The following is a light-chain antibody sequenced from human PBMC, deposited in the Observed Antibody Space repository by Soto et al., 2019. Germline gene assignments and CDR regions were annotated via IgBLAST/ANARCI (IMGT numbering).Light chain of an antibody. CDR3: SSYAGSNNLGV. CDR1: SSDVGGYNY. CDR2: EVS. V-gene: IGLV2-8*01. Sequence: QSALTQPPSASGSPGQSVTNSCTGTSSDVGGYNYVSWYQQHPGKAPKLMIYEVSKRPSGVPDRFSGSKSGNTASLTVSGLQAEHEADYYCSSYAGSNNLGVFGTGTKVTV. J-gene: IGLJ1*01.